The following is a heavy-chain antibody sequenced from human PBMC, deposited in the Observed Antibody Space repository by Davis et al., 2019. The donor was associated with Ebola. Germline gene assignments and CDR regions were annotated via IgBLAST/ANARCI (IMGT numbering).Heavy chain of an antibody. Sequence: PGGSLRLSCAASGFTFSSYAMSWVRQAPGKGLEWVSAISGTGGSTYYADSVKGRFTISRDNSKNTLYFQMNTLRAEDTAVYFCARDTLDIISLYFDYWGQGTLVTVSS. D-gene: IGHD3-9*01. J-gene: IGHJ4*02. CDR3: ARDTLDIISLYFDY. V-gene: IGHV3-23*01. CDR2: ISGTGGST. CDR1: GFTFSSYA.